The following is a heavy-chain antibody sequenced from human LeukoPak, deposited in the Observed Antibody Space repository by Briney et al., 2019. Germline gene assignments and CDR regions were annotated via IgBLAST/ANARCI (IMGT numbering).Heavy chain of an antibody. Sequence: SQTLSLTCAISGDSVSSNSAAWNWIRQSPSRGLEWLGRTYYRSKWYNDYAVSVKSRITTNPDTSKNQFSLQLNSVTPEDTAVYYCARVHHYYGSGSYYTFDYWGQGTLVTVSS. D-gene: IGHD3-10*01. CDR2: TYYRSKWYN. V-gene: IGHV6-1*01. CDR1: GDSVSSNSAA. J-gene: IGHJ4*02. CDR3: ARVHHYYGSGSYYTFDY.